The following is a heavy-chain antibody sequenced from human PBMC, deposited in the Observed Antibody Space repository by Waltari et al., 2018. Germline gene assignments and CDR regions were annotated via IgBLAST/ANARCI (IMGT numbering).Heavy chain of an antibody. CDR2: IYYSGST. Sequence: QVQLQESGPGLVKPSEILSLTCTVSGGSISSHYWSWIRQPPGKGLEWIGYIYYSGSTNYNPSLKSRVTISVDTSKNQFSLKLSSVTAADTAVYYCASGAVAGYFDYWGQGTLVTVSS. CDR3: ASGAVAGYFDY. J-gene: IGHJ4*02. CDR1: GGSISSHY. V-gene: IGHV4-59*11. D-gene: IGHD6-19*01.